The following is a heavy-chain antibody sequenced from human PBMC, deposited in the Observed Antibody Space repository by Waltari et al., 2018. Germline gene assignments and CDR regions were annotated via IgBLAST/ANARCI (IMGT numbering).Heavy chain of an antibody. CDR1: GGSISSSY. CDR2: IYYSGST. Sequence: QVQLQESGPGLVKPSETLSLTCTVSGGSISSSYWSWIRQPPGTGLEWIGYIYYSGSTNYNPSLKSRVTISVDTSKNQFSLKLSSVTAADTAVYYCATGYYDFWSGSRKTYYFDYWGQGTLVTVSS. CDR3: ATGYYDFWSGSRKTYYFDY. D-gene: IGHD3-3*01. J-gene: IGHJ4*02. V-gene: IGHV4-59*08.